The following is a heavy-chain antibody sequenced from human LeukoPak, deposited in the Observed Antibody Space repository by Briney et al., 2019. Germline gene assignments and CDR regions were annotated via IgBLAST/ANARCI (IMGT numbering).Heavy chain of an antibody. V-gene: IGHV1-8*01. CDR1: GYTFTSFD. D-gene: IGHD1-1*01. CDR3: ARVKYNWNDIFENWFDP. J-gene: IGHJ5*02. Sequence: GASVKVSCKASGYTFTSFDINWVRQATGQGLEWMGWMNCNSGNTGYAQKFQGRVIMTRNISISTAYMELSSLRSEDSAVYYCARVKYNWNDIFENWFDPWGQGTLVTVSS. CDR2: MNCNSGNT.